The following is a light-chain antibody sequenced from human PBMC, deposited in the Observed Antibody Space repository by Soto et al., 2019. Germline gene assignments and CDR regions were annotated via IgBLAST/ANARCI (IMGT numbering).Light chain of an antibody. CDR1: SSNIGAGYG. CDR2: GNS. V-gene: IGLV1-40*01. J-gene: IGLJ3*02. Sequence: QAVVVQPPSVSGAPGQRVTISCTGSSSNIGAGYGVHWYHQLPGTAPKLLIYGNSNRPSGVPDRFSGSKSGTSASLAITGLQAEDEADYHCQAYDSSLSGWVFGGGTKLTVL. CDR3: QAYDSSLSGWV.